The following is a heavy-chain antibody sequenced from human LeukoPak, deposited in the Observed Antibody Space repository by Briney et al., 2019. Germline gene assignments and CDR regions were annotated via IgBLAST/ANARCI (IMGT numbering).Heavy chain of an antibody. CDR1: GFTFSSYS. D-gene: IGHD2-15*01. CDR3: ARALVVVVAGNGY. J-gene: IGHJ4*02. Sequence: GGSLRLSCAASGFTFSSYSMNWVRQAPGKGLEWVSSISSSSSYIYYADSVKGRFTISRDNAKNSLYLQMNSLRAEDTAVYYCARALVVVVAGNGYWGQGTLVTVSS. V-gene: IGHV3-21*01. CDR2: ISSSSSYI.